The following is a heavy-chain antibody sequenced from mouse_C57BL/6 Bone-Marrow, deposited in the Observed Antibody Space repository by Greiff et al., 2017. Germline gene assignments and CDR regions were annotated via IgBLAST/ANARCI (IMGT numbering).Heavy chain of an antibody. Sequence: VQLQQSGPGLVKPGASVSLSCKASGYTFTSYDINWVKQRPGQGLEWIGWIYPRDGSTKYNEMFKGKATLTVDTSSSTAYMVLHSLTSEDSAVYFCARGYYGSSYSYYFDYWGQGTTLTVSS. CDR2: IYPRDGST. D-gene: IGHD1-1*01. CDR3: ARGYYGSSYSYYFDY. V-gene: IGHV1-85*01. J-gene: IGHJ2*01. CDR1: GYTFTSYD.